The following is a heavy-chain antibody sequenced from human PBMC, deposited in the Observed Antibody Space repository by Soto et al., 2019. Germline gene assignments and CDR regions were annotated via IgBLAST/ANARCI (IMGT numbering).Heavy chain of an antibody. CDR1: GGTFSSYA. D-gene: IGHD2-15*01. V-gene: IGHV1-69*01. J-gene: IGHJ6*02. CDR2: IIPIFGTA. Sequence: QVQLVQSGAEVKKPGSSVKVSCKASGGTFSSYAISWVRQAPGQGLEWMGGIIPIFGTANYAQKFQGRVTITADESTSTAYMELSSLRSEDTAVYYCARGEFYCSGGSCYRTLDYYYGMDVWGQGTTVTVSS. CDR3: ARGEFYCSGGSCYRTLDYYYGMDV.